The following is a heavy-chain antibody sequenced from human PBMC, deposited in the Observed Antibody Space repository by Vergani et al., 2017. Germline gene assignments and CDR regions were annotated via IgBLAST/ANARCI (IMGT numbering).Heavy chain of an antibody. J-gene: IGHJ3*02. D-gene: IGHD2-15*01. CDR2: FDPEDGET. Sequence: QVQLVQSGSELKKPGASVKVSCKVSGYTLTELSMHWVRQAPGKGLVWMGGFDPEDGETIYAQKFQGRVTMTEDTSTDTAYMELSSLRSEDTAVYYCATGSYSCSGGSCYGAFDIWGQGTMVTDSS. CDR1: GYTLTELS. V-gene: IGHV1-24*01. CDR3: ATGSYSCSGGSCYGAFDI.